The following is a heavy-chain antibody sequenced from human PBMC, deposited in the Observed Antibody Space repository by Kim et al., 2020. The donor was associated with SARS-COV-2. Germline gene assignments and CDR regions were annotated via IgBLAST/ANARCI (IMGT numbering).Heavy chain of an antibody. CDR2: SSP. Sequence: SSPTYADPVKGRFTISSDNAKNTLFLQMDSLRVDDTAVYYCARGPWGVASLWGQGTLVTVSS. V-gene: IGHV3-74*01. CDR3: ARGPWGVASL. J-gene: IGHJ4*02. D-gene: IGHD3-10*01.